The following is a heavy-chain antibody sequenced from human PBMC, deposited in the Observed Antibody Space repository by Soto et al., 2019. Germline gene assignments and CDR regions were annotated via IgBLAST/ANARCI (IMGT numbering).Heavy chain of an antibody. CDR3: ARVQTLFGISNVFDY. D-gene: IGHD3-3*01. Sequence: PSETLSLTFTVTGASITSSGYSWSWSLHHPGKGLEWIGYIYYTGSTYYNPSLKSRVSISIDTSERQFSLKVTSVTAAHTALYFCARVQTLFGISNVFDYWGQGTLVSVSS. V-gene: IGHV4-31*03. CDR2: IYYTGST. J-gene: IGHJ4*02. CDR1: GASITSSGYS.